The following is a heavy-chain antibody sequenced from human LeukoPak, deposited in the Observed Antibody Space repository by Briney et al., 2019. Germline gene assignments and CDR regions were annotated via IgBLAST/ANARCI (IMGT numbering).Heavy chain of an antibody. V-gene: IGHV1-46*01. CDR2: INPSGGST. Sequence: ASVNVSCKASGYTFTSYYMHWVRQAPGQGLEWMGIINPSGGSTSYAQKFQGRVTMTRDTSTSTVYMELSSPRSEDTAVYYCARAVNYWYFDLWGRGTLVTVSS. J-gene: IGHJ2*01. CDR1: GYTFTSYY. CDR3: ARAVNYWYFDL.